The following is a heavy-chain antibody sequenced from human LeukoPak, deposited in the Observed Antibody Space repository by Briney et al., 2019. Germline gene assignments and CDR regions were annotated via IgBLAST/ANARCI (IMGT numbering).Heavy chain of an antibody. D-gene: IGHD2-15*01. V-gene: IGHV3-21*01. J-gene: IGHJ3*02. CDR3: ARVCSGGSRTDAFDI. CDR1: GFTFSSYS. Sequence: GGSLRLSCAASGFTFSSYSMNWVRQAPGKGLEWVSSISSSSYIYYADSVKGRFTISRDNAKNSLYLQMNSLRAEDTAVYYCARVCSGGSRTDAFDIWGQGTMVTVSS. CDR2: ISSSSYI.